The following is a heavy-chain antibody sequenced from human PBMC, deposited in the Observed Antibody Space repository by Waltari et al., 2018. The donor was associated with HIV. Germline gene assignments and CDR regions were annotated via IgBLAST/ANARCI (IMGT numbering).Heavy chain of an antibody. J-gene: IGHJ6*02. CDR3: AKDLVTRGFFYFYGMHV. V-gene: IGHV3-30*18. D-gene: IGHD2-15*01. CDR1: GFNFSTSG. CDR2: ISYNGLNK. Sequence: QVQLEESGGRVVQPGRSLRLTCGASGFNFSTSGMHWVRQAPGKGLEWVAVISYNGLNKYYVDSVKGRFTISRDNSNSTLFLQMSSLRPDDTAVYYCAKDLVTRGFFYFYGMHVWGQGTTVTVSS.